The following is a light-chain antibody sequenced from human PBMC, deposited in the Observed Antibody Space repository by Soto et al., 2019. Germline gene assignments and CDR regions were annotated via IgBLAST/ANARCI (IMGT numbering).Light chain of an antibody. V-gene: IGKV1-39*01. CDR1: QSISRY. J-gene: IGKJ3*01. Sequence: DIQMTQSPSSLSASVGDKITITCRASQSISRYLNWYQQKPGKPPNLLIYAASNLQSGVPSRFSGSGFGTDFTLTLSSLQPEDFATYHCQHSYTSPFTFGPGTKVDIK. CDR2: AAS. CDR3: QHSYTSPFT.